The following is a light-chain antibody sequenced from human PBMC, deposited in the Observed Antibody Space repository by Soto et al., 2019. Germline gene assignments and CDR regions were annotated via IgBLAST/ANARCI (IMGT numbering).Light chain of an antibody. CDR2: GAS. CDR3: QQYNNWPWT. J-gene: IGKJ1*01. CDR1: QTVSNY. Sequence: EIVLTQSPSTLSLSPGERATLSCRANQTVSNYLAWYQQKPGQAPRLLIYGASKRATGFPARFSGSGSGTDFTLTISSLQSEDFAVYYCQQYNNWPWTFGQGTKVDIK. V-gene: IGKV3-15*01.